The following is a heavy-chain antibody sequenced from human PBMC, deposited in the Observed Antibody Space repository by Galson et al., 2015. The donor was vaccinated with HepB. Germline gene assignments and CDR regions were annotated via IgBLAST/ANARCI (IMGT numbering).Heavy chain of an antibody. CDR2: INHSGST. D-gene: IGHD2-15*01. CDR3: ARRQVVAAELVFNWVRNNGEKYLDY. V-gene: IGHV4-34*01. Sequence: ETLSLTCAVYGGSFTDYYWSWIRQPPGKGLECIGEINHSGSTNYNPSLKSRVTILVDTSKNQFSLKLSSVTAADTAVYYCARRQVVAAELVFNWVRNNGEKYLDYWGQGTLVTVSS. CDR1: GGSFTDYY. J-gene: IGHJ4*02.